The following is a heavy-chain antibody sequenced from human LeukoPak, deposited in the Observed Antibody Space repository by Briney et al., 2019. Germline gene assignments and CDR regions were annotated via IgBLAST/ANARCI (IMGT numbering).Heavy chain of an antibody. V-gene: IGHV3-74*01. Sequence: GGSLRLSCAASGFTFSSYSMNWVRQAPGKGLVWVAHINTDGRTTTYADSVKGRFTVARDNAKNTLYLEMNRLRAEDTAVYYCARDNTYMFDYWGQGTQVTVSS. CDR3: ARDNTYMFDY. CDR1: GFTFSSYS. J-gene: IGHJ4*02. D-gene: IGHD2-2*02. CDR2: INTDGRTT.